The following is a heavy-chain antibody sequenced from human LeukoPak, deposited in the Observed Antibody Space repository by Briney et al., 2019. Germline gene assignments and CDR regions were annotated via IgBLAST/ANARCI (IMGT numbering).Heavy chain of an antibody. CDR3: ATRIAAAGTRDAFDI. Sequence: ASVKVSCKASGGTFSSYAISWVRQAPGQGLEWMGWISAYNGNTNYAQKLQGRVTMTTDTSTSTAYMELRSLRSDDTAVYYCATRIAAAGTRDAFDIWGQGTMVTVSS. V-gene: IGHV1-18*01. J-gene: IGHJ3*02. CDR2: ISAYNGNT. D-gene: IGHD6-13*01. CDR1: GGTFSSYA.